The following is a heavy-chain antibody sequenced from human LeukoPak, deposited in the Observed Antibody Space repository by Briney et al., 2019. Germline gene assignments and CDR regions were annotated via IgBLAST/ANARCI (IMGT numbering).Heavy chain of an antibody. CDR3: AKDPIISSGYYRGNYFDY. Sequence: GGSLRLSCAASGFTFSSYAMSWVRQAPGKGLEWVSAISGSGGSTYYADSVKGRFTISRDNSKSTLYLQMNSLRAEDTAVYYCAKDPIISSGYYRGNYFDYWGQGTLVTVSS. CDR1: GFTFSSYA. CDR2: ISGSGGST. D-gene: IGHD3-22*01. V-gene: IGHV3-23*01. J-gene: IGHJ4*02.